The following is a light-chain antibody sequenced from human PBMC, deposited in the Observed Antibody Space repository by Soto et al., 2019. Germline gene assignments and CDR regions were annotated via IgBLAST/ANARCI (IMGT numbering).Light chain of an antibody. Sequence: ALQVTQSPSSLSASVGDRVTITCRASQDIRGALAWYQQKPGKAPKILIYGVSTLESGVPSRFSGSSSGTDFTLTISSLQPVDFATYYCQQFNSYPITFGQGTRLEIK. V-gene: IGKV1-13*02. CDR3: QQFNSYPIT. CDR2: GVS. J-gene: IGKJ5*01. CDR1: QDIRGA.